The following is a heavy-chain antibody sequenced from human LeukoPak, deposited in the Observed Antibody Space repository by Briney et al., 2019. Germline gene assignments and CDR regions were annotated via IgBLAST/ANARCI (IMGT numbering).Heavy chain of an antibody. D-gene: IGHD3-10*01. J-gene: IGHJ6*03. CDR2: INHSGST. CDR1: GGSFSGYY. V-gene: IGHV4-34*01. CDR3: ARGKFFTSGSYGYYYYYYMDV. Sequence: PSETLSLTCAVYGGSFSGYYWSWIRQPPGKGLEWIGEINHSGSTNYNPSIKSRVTISVDTSKNQFSLKLSSVTAADTAVYYCARGKFFTSGSYGYYYYYYMDVWGKGTTVTVSS.